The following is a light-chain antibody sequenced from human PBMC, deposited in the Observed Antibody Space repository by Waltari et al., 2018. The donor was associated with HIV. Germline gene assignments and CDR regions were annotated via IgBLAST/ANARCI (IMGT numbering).Light chain of an antibody. J-gene: IGKJ1*01. CDR1: QNILSKSDNKNY. Sequence: DIVMTQSPDSLAVSLGERATINCKSSQNILSKSDNKNYLAWYQQKPGQPPKLLISWASARESGVPDRFSGSGSGTDFTLTISSLQAEDGAVYYCQQYYSTPPRTFGQGTKVEIK. CDR2: WAS. V-gene: IGKV4-1*01. CDR3: QQYYSTPPRT.